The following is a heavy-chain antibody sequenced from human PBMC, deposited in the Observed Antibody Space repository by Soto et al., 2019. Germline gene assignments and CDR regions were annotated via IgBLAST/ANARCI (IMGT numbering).Heavy chain of an antibody. CDR2: ISAYNGNT. CDR3: ASAPRSSWYAP. CDR1: GYTFTSYG. V-gene: IGHV1-18*01. Sequence: QVQLVQSGAEVKKPGASVKVSCKASGYTFTSYGISWVRQAPGQGLEWMGWISAYNGNTNYAQKLQGRVTMTTDTPTSTAYMKLRSRRSDDTAVYYCASAPRSSWYAPWGQGTLVTVSS. J-gene: IGHJ5*02. D-gene: IGHD6-13*01.